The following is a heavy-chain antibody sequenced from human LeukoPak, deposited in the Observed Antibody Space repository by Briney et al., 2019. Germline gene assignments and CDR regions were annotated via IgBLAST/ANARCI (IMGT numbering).Heavy chain of an antibody. J-gene: IGHJ4*02. CDR2: IGGSDSIV. CDR1: EVIVNDYY. V-gene: IGHV3-11*01. D-gene: IGHD6-19*01. Sequence: GGSLRLSCVVSEVIVNDYYTSWIRQAPEEGLEWVADIGGSDSIVAYAASVRDRFSISRDFAKNSLYLEMNSLRAEDTAVYYCAREMVAGTFDSWGQGALVTVSS. CDR3: AREMVAGTFDS.